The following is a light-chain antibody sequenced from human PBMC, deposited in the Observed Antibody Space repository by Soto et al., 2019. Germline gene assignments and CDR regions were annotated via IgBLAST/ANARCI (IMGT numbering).Light chain of an antibody. CDR3: AAWDDSWRGL. J-gene: IGLJ3*02. V-gene: IGLV1-47*01. CDR2: RNN. CDR1: SSNIGSNY. Sequence: QSALTQPPSASGTPGQRVTISCSGSSSNIGSNYVYWYQQLPGTAPKLLIYRNNQRPSGVPDRFSGSKSGTSASLAISGLRSEDEADYYCAAWDDSWRGLFGGGTKLTVL.